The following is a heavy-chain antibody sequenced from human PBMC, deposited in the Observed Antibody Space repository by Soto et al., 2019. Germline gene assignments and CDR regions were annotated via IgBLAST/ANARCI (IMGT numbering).Heavy chain of an antibody. D-gene: IGHD4-17*01. CDR2: INHSGST. V-gene: IGHV4-34*01. J-gene: IGHJ3*02. CDR3: AAPTVTTARDAFDI. CDR1: GGSFSGYY. Sequence: QVQLQQWGAGLLKPSETLSLTCAVYGGSFSGYYWSWIRQPPGKGLEWIGEINHSGSTNYNPSLTRRVTISVDTSKNQFSLKLSSVTAADTAVYYCAAPTVTTARDAFDIWGQGTMVTVSS.